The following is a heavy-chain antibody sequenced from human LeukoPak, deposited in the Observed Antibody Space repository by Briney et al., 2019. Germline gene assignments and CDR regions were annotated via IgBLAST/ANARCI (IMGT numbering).Heavy chain of an antibody. Sequence: PSETLSLTCAVYGGSFSGYYWSWIRQPPGKGLEWIGEINHSGSTNYNPSLKSRVTISVDTSKNQFSLKLSSVTAADTAVYYCANVCCQRKPFDYWGQGTLVTVSS. D-gene: IGHD2-2*01. V-gene: IGHV4-34*01. CDR3: ANVCCQRKPFDY. J-gene: IGHJ4*02. CDR2: INHSGST. CDR1: GGSFSGYY.